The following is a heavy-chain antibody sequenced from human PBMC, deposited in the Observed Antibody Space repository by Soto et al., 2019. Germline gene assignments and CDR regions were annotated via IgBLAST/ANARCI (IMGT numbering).Heavy chain of an antibody. Sequence: SETLSLTCTVSGGSISSGDYYWSWIRQPPGKGLEWIGYIYYSGSTYYNPSLKSRVTISVDTSKNQISLKLSTETAADTAVYDCARVGGFGATTIDYWGQGTLVTVSS. D-gene: IGHD3-10*01. CDR3: ARVGGFGATTIDY. V-gene: IGHV4-30-4*01. J-gene: IGHJ4*02. CDR1: GGSISSGDYY. CDR2: IYYSGST.